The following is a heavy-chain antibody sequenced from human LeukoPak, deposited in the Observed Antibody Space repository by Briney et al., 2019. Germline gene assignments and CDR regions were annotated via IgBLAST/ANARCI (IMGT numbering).Heavy chain of an antibody. CDR3: ARDGVVVVPAAPYNWFDP. D-gene: IGHD2-2*01. Sequence: SVKVSCKASGGTFSSYAISWVRQAPGQGLEWMGRIIPIFGTANYAQKFQGRVTITTDESTSTAYMELSSLRSEDTAVYYCARDGVVVVPAAPYNWFDPWGQGTLVTVPS. CDR1: GGTFSSYA. J-gene: IGHJ5*02. V-gene: IGHV1-69*05. CDR2: IIPIFGTA.